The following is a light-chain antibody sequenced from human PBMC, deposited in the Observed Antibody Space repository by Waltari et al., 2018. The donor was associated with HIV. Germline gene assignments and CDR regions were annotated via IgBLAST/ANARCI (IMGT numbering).Light chain of an antibody. Sequence: QSVLTQPPSASGTPGQRVTISCSGSSSNIGDNYVSWYQQLPGTAPKRLIYRNNQRPSGVPDRFSGSKSGTSASLAISGLRSEDEANYYCAAWGDSLSNVVFGGGTKLTVL. J-gene: IGLJ2*01. CDR2: RNN. CDR1: SSNIGDNY. CDR3: AAWGDSLSNVV. V-gene: IGLV1-47*01.